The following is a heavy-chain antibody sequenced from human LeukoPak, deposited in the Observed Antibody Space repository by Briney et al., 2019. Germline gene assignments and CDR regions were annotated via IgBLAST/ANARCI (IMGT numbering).Heavy chain of an antibody. CDR3: ARGYCSSTSCYKYYFDY. D-gene: IGHD2-2*01. CDR1: RGTFSSYA. CDR2: IIPIFGTA. V-gene: IGHV1-69*05. J-gene: IGHJ4*02. Sequence: SVKVSCKASRGTFSSYAISWVRQAPGQGLEWMGGIIPIFGTANYAQKFQGRVTITTDESASTAYMELSSLRSEDTAVYYCARGYCSSTSCYKYYFDYWGQGTLVTVSS.